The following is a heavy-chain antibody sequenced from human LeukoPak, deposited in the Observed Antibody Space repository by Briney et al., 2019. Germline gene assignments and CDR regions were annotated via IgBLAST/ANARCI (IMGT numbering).Heavy chain of an antibody. V-gene: IGHV1-69*05. D-gene: IGHD1-26*01. Sequence: ASVKVSCKASGGTFSSYAISWVRQAPGQGLEWMGRIIPIFGTANYAQKFQGRVTITTDESTSTAYMELSSLRSEDTAVYYCATTVGATGWDAFDIWGQGTMVTVSS. CDR2: IIPIFGTA. CDR3: ATTVGATGWDAFDI. J-gene: IGHJ3*02. CDR1: GGTFSSYA.